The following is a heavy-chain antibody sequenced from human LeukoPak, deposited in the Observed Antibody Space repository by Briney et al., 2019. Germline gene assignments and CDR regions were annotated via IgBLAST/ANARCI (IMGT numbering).Heavy chain of an antibody. CDR2: IYSGGST. J-gene: IGHJ4*02. V-gene: IGHV3-53*01. CDR3: ARGPLHGGPLVFDY. D-gene: IGHD3-16*01. Sequence: PGGSLRLSCAASGFTVSSNYMSWVRQAPGKGLEWVSVIYSGGSTYYADSVKGRFTISRDNSKNTLYLQMSSLRAEDTAVYYCARGPLHGGPLVFDYWGQGTLVTVSS. CDR1: GFTVSSNY.